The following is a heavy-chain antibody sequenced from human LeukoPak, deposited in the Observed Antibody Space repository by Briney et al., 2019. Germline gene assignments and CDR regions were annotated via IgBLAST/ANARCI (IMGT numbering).Heavy chain of an antibody. V-gene: IGHV3-7*01. Sequence: GGSLRLSCAASGFTFSSYWMSWVRQAPGKGLEWVANIKQDGSEKYYVDSVKGRFTISRDNAKNSLYLQMNSLRAEATAVYYCAREDYTKGVYYYGMDVWGQGTTVTVSS. CDR1: GFTFSSYW. CDR2: IKQDGSEK. CDR3: AREDYTKGVYYYGMDV. D-gene: IGHD4-11*01. J-gene: IGHJ6*02.